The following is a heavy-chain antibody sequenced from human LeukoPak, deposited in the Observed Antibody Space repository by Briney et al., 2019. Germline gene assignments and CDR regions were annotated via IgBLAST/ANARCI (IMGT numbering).Heavy chain of an antibody. J-gene: IGHJ3*02. CDR1: GYTFTGYY. Sequence: GASVKVSCKASGYTFTGYYMHWVRQAPGQGLEWMGWINPNSGGTNYAQKFQGRVTMTRDTSISTAYMELSRLRSDDTAVYYCARDRALYYDFWSGLDAFDIWGQGTMVTVSS. CDR2: INPNSGGT. D-gene: IGHD3-3*01. CDR3: ARDRALYYDFWSGLDAFDI. V-gene: IGHV1-2*02.